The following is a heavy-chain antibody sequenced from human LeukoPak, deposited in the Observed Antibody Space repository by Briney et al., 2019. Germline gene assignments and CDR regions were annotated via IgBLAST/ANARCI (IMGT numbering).Heavy chain of an antibody. CDR3: ARVGGAGDILTGYSIQDAFDI. CDR2: MNPNSGNT. Sequence: GASVKVSCKASGYTFTSYDINWVRQATGQGLEWMGWMNPNSGNTGYAQKFQGRVTMTRNTSIRTAYMELSSLRSEDTAVYYCARVGGAGDILTGYSIQDAFDIWGQGTMVTVSS. V-gene: IGHV1-8*01. D-gene: IGHD3-9*01. J-gene: IGHJ3*02. CDR1: GYTFTSYD.